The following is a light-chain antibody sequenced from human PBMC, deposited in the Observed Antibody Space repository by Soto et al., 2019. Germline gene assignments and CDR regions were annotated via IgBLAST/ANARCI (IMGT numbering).Light chain of an antibody. V-gene: IGKV3-15*01. Sequence: EIVLTQSPGTLSLSPGERATLSCRASQSVTTRLAWYQHKPGQAPRLLMSGASSRASGIPARFSGSGSGTDFTLTISGLQSEDFAVYYCQQYNNWPQTFGQGTKVDIK. J-gene: IGKJ1*01. CDR3: QQYNNWPQT. CDR1: QSVTTR. CDR2: GAS.